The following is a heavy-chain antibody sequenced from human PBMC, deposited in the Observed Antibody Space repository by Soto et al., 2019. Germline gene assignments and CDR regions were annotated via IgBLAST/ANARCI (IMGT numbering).Heavy chain of an antibody. CDR1: GDNVSSNNIA. D-gene: IGHD2-15*01. J-gene: IGHJ4*02. CDR2: TYYRSKWYN. Sequence: SQTLSLTCAGSGDNVSSNNIALNWLKESTWRGLEWVGRTYYRSKWYNEYAVSVRSRITINLDTSKNQFSLQLNSVTPEDTAVYYCARGGWSTFDYWGQGAQVTVSS. CDR3: ARGGWSTFDY. V-gene: IGHV6-1*01.